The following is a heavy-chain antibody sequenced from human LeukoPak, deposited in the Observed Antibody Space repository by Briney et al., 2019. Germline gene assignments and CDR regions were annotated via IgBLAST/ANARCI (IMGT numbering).Heavy chain of an antibody. Sequence: ASVKVSCKASGYTFTSYYMHWVRQAPGQGLEWMGLINPSGGSTTYPQKFQGRVTMTRDMSTSTVYMDLSSLRSEDTAVYYCARGGYSSPRGWFDSWGQGTLVTVSS. CDR1: GYTFTSYY. CDR3: ARGGYSSPRGWFDS. J-gene: IGHJ5*01. D-gene: IGHD6-13*01. V-gene: IGHV1-46*01. CDR2: INPSGGST.